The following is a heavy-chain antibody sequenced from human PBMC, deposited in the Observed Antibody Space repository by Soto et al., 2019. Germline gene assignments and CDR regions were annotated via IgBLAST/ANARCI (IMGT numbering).Heavy chain of an antibody. CDR3: VRDMQFWRLDS. V-gene: IGHV3-74*03. Sequence: EVQLVESGGGLVQPGESLRLSCAASGLTFKSYWMHWVRQAPGKWLVWVSRINTDGSVAMYVDSVNGRFTISRDNAKNTLYLHMNSLRAEDTAVYYCVRDMQFWRLDSLGQGGLGTGSS. D-gene: IGHD3-3*02. CDR1: GLTFKSYW. CDR2: INTDGSVA. J-gene: IGHJ4*02.